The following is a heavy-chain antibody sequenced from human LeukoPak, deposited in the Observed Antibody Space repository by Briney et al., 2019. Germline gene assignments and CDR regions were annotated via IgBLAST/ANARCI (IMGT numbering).Heavy chain of an antibody. CDR3: ARDLEVGRLRRSYYYYYGMDV. D-gene: IGHD2-15*01. J-gene: IGHJ6*02. Sequence: GGSLRLSCAASGFTFSSYSMNWVRQAPGKGLEWVSSISSSSSYIYYADSVKGRFTISRDNAKNSLYLQMNSLRAEDTAVYYCARDLEVGRLRRSYYYYYGMDVWGQGTTVTVSS. CDR1: GFTFSSYS. V-gene: IGHV3-21*01. CDR2: ISSSSSYI.